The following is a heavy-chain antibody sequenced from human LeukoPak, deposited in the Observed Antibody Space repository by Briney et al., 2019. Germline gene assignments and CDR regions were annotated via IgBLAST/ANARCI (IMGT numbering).Heavy chain of an antibody. CDR1: GFTFSSYW. CDR3: ARDALGGSYSTYFDY. D-gene: IGHD1-26*01. J-gene: IGHJ4*02. V-gene: IGHV3-7*01. Sequence: PGGSLRLSCAASGFTFSSYWMSWVRQAPGKGLEWVANIKQDGSEKYYVDSVKGRFTISRDNAKNSLYPQMNSLRAEDTAVYYCARDALGGSYSTYFDYWGQGTLVTVSS. CDR2: IKQDGSEK.